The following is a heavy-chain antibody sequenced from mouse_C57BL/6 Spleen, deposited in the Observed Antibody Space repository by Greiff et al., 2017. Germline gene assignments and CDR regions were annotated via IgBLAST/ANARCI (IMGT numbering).Heavy chain of an antibody. J-gene: IGHJ2*01. CDR1: GYTFTDYC. CDR2: IYPGSGNT. CDR3: ARSFTGFYFDY. Sequence: QVQLQQSGAELVRPGASVKLSCKASGYTFTDYCINWVKQRPGQGLEWIARIYPGSGNTYYNEKFKGKATLTVEKSSSTAYMQLSSLTSEDSAVYFCARSFTGFYFDYWGQGTTLTVSS. V-gene: IGHV1-76*01. D-gene: IGHD1-1*01.